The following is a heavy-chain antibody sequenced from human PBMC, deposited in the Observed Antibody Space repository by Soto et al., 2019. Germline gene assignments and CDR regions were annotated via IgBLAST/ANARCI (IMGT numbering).Heavy chain of an antibody. CDR3: ARAGYRPSWLGLFGPGAHGVEIDY. V-gene: IGHV1-18*01. J-gene: IGHJ4*02. CDR1: GYTFISYG. D-gene: IGHD2-2*01. Sequence: QIQLVQSGTEVKKPGATVRVSCKASGYTFISYGISWVRQAPGQGLEWMGWISTYNVNTNYAQKFQGRVTMATDTSTSTAHMELRSLRPDDPAVYYCARAGYRPSWLGLFGPGAHGVEIDYWGQGTQVTVSS. CDR2: ISTYNVNT.